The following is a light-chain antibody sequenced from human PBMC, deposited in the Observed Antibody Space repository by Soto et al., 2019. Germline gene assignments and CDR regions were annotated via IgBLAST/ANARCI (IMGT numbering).Light chain of an antibody. V-gene: IGLV1-40*01. CDR3: QSYDSGLGGPHVI. CDR2: GNN. Sequence: QSVLTQPPSVSGAPGQRVTFSCTGSSSNIGAGYDVHWYQQLPGTTPKFLIYGNNNRPSGVPDRFSGSKSGISASLAITGLQAEDEADYYCQSYDSGLGGPHVIFGGGTKVTVL. CDR1: SSNIGAGYD. J-gene: IGLJ2*01.